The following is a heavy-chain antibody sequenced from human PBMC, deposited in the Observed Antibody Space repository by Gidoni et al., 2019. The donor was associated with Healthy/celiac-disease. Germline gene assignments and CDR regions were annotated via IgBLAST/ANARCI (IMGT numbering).Heavy chain of an antibody. Sequence: QVQLVQSGAEVKKPGASVKVSCKASGYTFTSYYMHWVRQAPGQGLEWMGIINPSGGSTSYAQKFQGRVTMTRDTSTSTVYMELSSLRSEDTAVYYCAREGKQQLVRGDFDYWGQGTLVTVSS. D-gene: IGHD6-13*01. CDR1: GYTFTSYY. CDR3: AREGKQQLVRGDFDY. CDR2: INPSGGST. J-gene: IGHJ4*02. V-gene: IGHV1-46*01.